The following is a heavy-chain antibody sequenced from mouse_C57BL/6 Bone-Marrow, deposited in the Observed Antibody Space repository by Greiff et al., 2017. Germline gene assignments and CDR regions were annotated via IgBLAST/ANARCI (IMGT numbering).Heavy chain of an antibody. V-gene: IGHV5-4*03. CDR1: GFTFSSYA. CDR3: ARGGAFITTVVHYFDY. D-gene: IGHD1-1*01. Sequence: DVMLVESGGGLVKPGGSLKLSCAASGFTFSSYAMSWVRQTPEKRLEWVATISDGGSYTYYPDNVKGRFTISRDNAKNNLYLQMSHLKSEDTAMYYCARGGAFITTVVHYFDYWGQGTTLTVSS. CDR2: ISDGGSYT. J-gene: IGHJ2*01.